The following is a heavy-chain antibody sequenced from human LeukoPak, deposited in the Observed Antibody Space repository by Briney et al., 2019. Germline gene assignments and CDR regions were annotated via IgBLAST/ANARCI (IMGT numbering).Heavy chain of an antibody. CDR1: GGPISSSSYY. V-gene: IGHV4-39*01. J-gene: IGHJ4*02. CDR3: ARSNSNGYYDSSGYYYFDY. CDR2: IYYSGST. Sequence: SETLSLTCTVSGGPISSSSYYWGWIRQPPGKGLEWIGSIYYSGSTYYNPSLKSRVTISVDTSKNQFSLKLSSVTAADTAVYYCARSNSNGYYDSSGYYYFDYWGQGTLVTVSS. D-gene: IGHD3-22*01.